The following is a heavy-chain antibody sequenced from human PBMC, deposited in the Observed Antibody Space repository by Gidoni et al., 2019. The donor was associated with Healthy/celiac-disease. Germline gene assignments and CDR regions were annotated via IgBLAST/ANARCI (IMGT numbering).Heavy chain of an antibody. D-gene: IGHD6-6*01. CDR2: IYYSGST. CDR1: GGSISSYY. V-gene: IGHV4-59*01. Sequence: QVQLQESGPGLVKPSETLSLTCTVSGGSISSYYWSWIRQPPGKGLEWIGYIYYSGSTNYNPPLKSRVTISVDTSKNQFSLKLSSVTAADTAVYYCARYSSSLGFDYWGQGTLVTVSS. J-gene: IGHJ4*02. CDR3: ARYSSSLGFDY.